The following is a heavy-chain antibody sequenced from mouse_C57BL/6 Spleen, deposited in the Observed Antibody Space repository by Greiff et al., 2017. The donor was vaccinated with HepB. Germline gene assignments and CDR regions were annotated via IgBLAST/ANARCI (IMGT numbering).Heavy chain of an antibody. J-gene: IGHJ3*01. CDR3: ARQGGTVVEGAWFAY. CDR1: GYTFTDYY. D-gene: IGHD1-1*01. V-gene: IGHV1-76*01. Sequence: QVQLKQSGAELVRPGASVKLSCKASGYTFTDYYINWVKQRPGQGLEWIARIYPGSGNTYYNEKFKGKATLTAEKSSSTAYMQLSSLTSEDSAVYFCARQGGTVVEGAWFAYWGQGTLVTVSA. CDR2: IYPGSGNT.